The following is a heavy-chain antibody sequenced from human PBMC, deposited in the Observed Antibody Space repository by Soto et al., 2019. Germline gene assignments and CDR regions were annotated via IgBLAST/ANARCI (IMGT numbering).Heavy chain of an antibody. Sequence: SETLSLTCTVSGGSISSYYWSWIRQPPGKGLEWIGYIYYSGSTNYNPSLKSRVTISVDTSKNQFSLKLSSVTAADTAVYYRARDIAYCGGDCYWSGAFDIWGQGTMVTVSS. V-gene: IGHV4-59*01. J-gene: IGHJ3*02. D-gene: IGHD2-21*02. CDR2: IYYSGST. CDR3: ARDIAYCGGDCYWSGAFDI. CDR1: GGSISSYY.